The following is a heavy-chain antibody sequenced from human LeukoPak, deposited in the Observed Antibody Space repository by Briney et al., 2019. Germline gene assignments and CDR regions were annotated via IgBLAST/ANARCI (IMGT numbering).Heavy chain of an antibody. CDR1: GGSISSGDYY. D-gene: IGHD3-22*01. CDR2: ISSSGST. CDR3: ARGPYSYDSSGAFDI. Sequence: SETLSLTCTVSGGSISSGDYYWSWIRQPAGKGLEWIGSISSSGSTNYNPSLKSRVTISVDTSKNQFSLKLSSVTAADTAVYFCARGPYSYDSSGAFDIWGQGTMVTVSS. V-gene: IGHV4-61*02. J-gene: IGHJ3*02.